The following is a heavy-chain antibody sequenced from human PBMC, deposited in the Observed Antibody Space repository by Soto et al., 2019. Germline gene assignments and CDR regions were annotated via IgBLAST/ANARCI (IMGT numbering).Heavy chain of an antibody. CDR3: VREEFEDGRGHFTN. Sequence: QVLLVESGGGVVQPGGSLRLSCAASGFTFSASVMHWVRQAPGKGLEWMAILSYGAKNKYYADSVKGRFTISRDISESTLYLQMDSLRTEDTAVYYCVREEFEDGRGHFTNWGQGTGVSVSS. CDR2: LSYGAKNK. V-gene: IGHV3-30*03. J-gene: IGHJ4*02. D-gene: IGHD3-3*01. CDR1: GFTFSASV.